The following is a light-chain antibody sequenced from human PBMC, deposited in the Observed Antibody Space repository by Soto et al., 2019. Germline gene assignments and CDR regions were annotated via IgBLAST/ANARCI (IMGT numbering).Light chain of an antibody. CDR1: QSVTTAY. CDR3: QQYGTSPWT. Sequence: VLTQSPGTLSLSPGERATLSCRASQSVTTAYLAWFQQKPGQAPRLLIYGARTRATGVPDRFSASGSGTDFSLTISRLEPEDFAVYYCQQYGTSPWTFGQGPKV. J-gene: IGKJ1*01. CDR2: GAR. V-gene: IGKV3-20*01.